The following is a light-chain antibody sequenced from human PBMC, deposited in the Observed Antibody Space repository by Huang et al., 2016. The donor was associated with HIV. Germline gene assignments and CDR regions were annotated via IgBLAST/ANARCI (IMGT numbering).Light chain of an antibody. J-gene: IGKJ1*01. CDR1: QSVSSN. V-gene: IGKV3-15*01. Sequence: PATLSVSPGERATLSCRGSQSVSSNLAWYQQKPGQAPRLLIYGASTRATGVPARFSGSGSGTEFTLAISSLQSEDFVIYYCQQYNNWPRTFGQGTRVEIK. CDR3: QQYNNWPRT. CDR2: GAS.